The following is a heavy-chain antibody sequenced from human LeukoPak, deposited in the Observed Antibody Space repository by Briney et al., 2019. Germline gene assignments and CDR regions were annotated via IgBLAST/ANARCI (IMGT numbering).Heavy chain of an antibody. J-gene: IGHJ4*02. CDR1: GGTFSSYT. Sequence: SVKVSCKASGGTFSSYTISWVRQAPGQGLEWMGRIIPILGIANYAQKFQGRVTITADKSTSTAYMELSSLRSGDTAVYYCARDRGSSSISFDYWGQGTLVTVSS. CDR2: IIPILGIA. V-gene: IGHV1-69*04. D-gene: IGHD6-13*01. CDR3: ARDRGSSSISFDY.